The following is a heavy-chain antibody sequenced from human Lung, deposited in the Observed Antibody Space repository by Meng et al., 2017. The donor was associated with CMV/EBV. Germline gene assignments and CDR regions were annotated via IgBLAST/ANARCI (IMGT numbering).Heavy chain of an antibody. V-gene: IGHV3-48*03. D-gene: IGHD4-11*01. CDR2: ISSSSPI. CDR3: ARVSRRGTVASYAMDV. Sequence: GGSLRLSCVASGFTFSGYEMNWVRQAPGKGLEWVSYISSSSPIYYVDSVKGRFTVSSDNAKNSLYLQMNSLRAEDTAVYYCARVSRRGTVASYAMDVWGQGTTVTVSS. CDR1: GFTFSGYE. J-gene: IGHJ6*02.